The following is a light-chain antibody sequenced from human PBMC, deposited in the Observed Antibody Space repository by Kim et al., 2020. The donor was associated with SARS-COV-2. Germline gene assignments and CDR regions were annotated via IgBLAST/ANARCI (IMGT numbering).Light chain of an antibody. V-gene: IGKV3-20*01. Sequence: EIVLTQSPGTLSLSPGERATLSCRASQSVSSSYLAWYQQKPGQAPRLLIYGASSRATGIPDRFSGSGSGTDFTLTISRLEPEDFAVYYCQQYGSSPQTFGPGTKLEI. CDR2: GAS. J-gene: IGKJ2*01. CDR3: QQYGSSPQT. CDR1: QSVSSSY.